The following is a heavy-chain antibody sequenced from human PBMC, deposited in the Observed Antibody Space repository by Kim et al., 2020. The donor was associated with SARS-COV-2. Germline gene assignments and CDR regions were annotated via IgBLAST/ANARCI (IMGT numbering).Heavy chain of an antibody. V-gene: IGHV3-72*01. CDR3: ARGFHSFDL. CDR2: YTQ. J-gene: IGHJ2*01. D-gene: IGHD3-3*01. Sequence: YTQQYATAVRGRVTMSRDDSKSSLYLQMNSLKTEDTAVYYCARGFHSFDLWGRGTLVTVSS.